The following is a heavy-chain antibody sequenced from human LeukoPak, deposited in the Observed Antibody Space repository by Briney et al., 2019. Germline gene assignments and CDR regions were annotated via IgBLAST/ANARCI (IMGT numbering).Heavy chain of an antibody. Sequence: SETLSLTCTVSGYSISSGYYWGWIRQPPGKGLEWIGSIYYRGSTYYNPSLKSRVTISVDTSKNQLSLKLSSVTAADTAVYYCARGIYSSSPQGGFDPWGQGTLVTVSS. J-gene: IGHJ5*02. V-gene: IGHV4-38-2*02. CDR2: IYYRGST. CDR3: ARGIYSSSPQGGFDP. D-gene: IGHD6-13*01. CDR1: GYSISSGYY.